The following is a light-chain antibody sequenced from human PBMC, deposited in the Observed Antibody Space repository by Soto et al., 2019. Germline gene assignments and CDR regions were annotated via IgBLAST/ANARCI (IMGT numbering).Light chain of an antibody. J-gene: IGKJ1*01. CDR2: GAS. Sequence: EIVLTQSPGTLSLSPGERATLSCRASQSVSSSYLAWYQQKPGQAPRLLIYGASSRATGIPDRFSGSGCGTDITLTISRLEPEDFAVYYCQQYCSSPETFGQGTKVEIK. CDR1: QSVSSSY. CDR3: QQYCSSPET. V-gene: IGKV3-20*01.